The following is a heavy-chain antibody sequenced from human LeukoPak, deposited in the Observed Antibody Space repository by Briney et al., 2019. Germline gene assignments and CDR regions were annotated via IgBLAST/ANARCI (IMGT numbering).Heavy chain of an antibody. CDR1: GYTFTSYG. Sequence: GASVKVSCKASGYTFTSYGISWVRQAPGQGLEWMGWISAYSANTNYAQELQGRVTMTTDTSTSTACMELRNLRSDDTAVYYCARDSRDFWSGYYHYWGQGTLVTVSS. D-gene: IGHD3-3*01. CDR2: ISAYSANT. J-gene: IGHJ4*02. V-gene: IGHV1-18*01. CDR3: ARDSRDFWSGYYHY.